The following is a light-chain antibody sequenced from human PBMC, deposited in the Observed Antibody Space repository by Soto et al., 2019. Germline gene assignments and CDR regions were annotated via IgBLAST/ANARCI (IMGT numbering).Light chain of an antibody. CDR3: QSYDSSLTGWV. Sequence: QSALTHPPSVSGAPWHRVTISCAGSSSNIGANYAVHWYQQLPGTAPKLLIYDYNKRPSGVPDRFSGSKSGTSASLAITGLQAEDEADYYCQSYDSSLTGWVFGTGTKVTVL. CDR1: SSNIGANYA. J-gene: IGLJ1*01. CDR2: DYN. V-gene: IGLV1-40*01.